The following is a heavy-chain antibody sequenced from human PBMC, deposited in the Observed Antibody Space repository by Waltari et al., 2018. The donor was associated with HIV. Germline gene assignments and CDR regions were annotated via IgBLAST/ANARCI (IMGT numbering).Heavy chain of an antibody. J-gene: IGHJ4*02. CDR1: GFPLRNYA. Sequence: QGQLVESGGALVQPGKSLRLSCSASGFPLRNYAMHWVRQAPGKGLEWVSVISHDGSNDKYGDSVKGRFTISRDNSKNTLYLEMNTLRAEDTAVYYCARVGYGDYLEYWGQGTLVIVS. V-gene: IGHV3-30*01. D-gene: IGHD4-17*01. CDR2: ISHDGSND. CDR3: ARVGYGDYLEY.